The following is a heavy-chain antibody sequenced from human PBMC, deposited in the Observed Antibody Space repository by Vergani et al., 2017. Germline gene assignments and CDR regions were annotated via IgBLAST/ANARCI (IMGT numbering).Heavy chain of an antibody. Sequence: EVQLLESGGGLVQPGRSLRLSCAGSGFIFSDYGMTWVRQAPGRGLEWVSAISAGGESTFYADSVKGRFIISRDKSKNTVYLQMKSLRAEDTAVYYCAKKWLTNEEVDSWGQGTLVTVSS. V-gene: IGHV3-23*01. J-gene: IGHJ4*02. CDR3: AKKWLTNEEVDS. CDR1: GFIFSDYG. D-gene: IGHD5-12*01. CDR2: ISAGGEST.